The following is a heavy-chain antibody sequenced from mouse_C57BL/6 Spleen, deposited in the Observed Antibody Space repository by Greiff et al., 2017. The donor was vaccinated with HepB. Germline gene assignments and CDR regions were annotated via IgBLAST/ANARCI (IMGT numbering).Heavy chain of an antibody. CDR2: ISSGSSTT. D-gene: IGHD2-2*01. J-gene: IGHJ2*01. CDR3: ASGSGNDPDY. Sequence: EVMLVESGGGLVKPGGSLKLSCAASGFTFSDYGMHWVRQAPEKGLEWVAYISSGSSTTYYADTVKGRVTISRDKAKSTPYLQMTSLRSEDTAMYCCASGSGNDPDYWGKGTTLTVSS. CDR1: GFTFSDYG. V-gene: IGHV5-17*01.